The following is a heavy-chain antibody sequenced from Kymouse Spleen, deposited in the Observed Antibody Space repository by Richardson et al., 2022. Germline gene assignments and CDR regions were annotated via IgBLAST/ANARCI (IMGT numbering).Heavy chain of an antibody. CDR3: AKGGIAAVWYFDL. J-gene: IGHJ2*01. Sequence: EVQLVESGGGLVQPGRSLRLSCAASGFTFDDYAMHWVRQAPGKGLEWVSGISWNSGSIGYADSVKGRFTISRDNAKNSLYLQMNSLRAEDTALYYCAKGGIAAVWYFDLWGRGTLVTVSS. V-gene: IGHV3-9*01. CDR1: GFTFDDYA. CDR2: ISWNSGSI. D-gene: IGHD6-13*01.